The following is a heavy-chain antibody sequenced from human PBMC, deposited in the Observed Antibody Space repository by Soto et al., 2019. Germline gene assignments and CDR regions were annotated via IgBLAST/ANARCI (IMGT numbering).Heavy chain of an antibody. CDR3: ARVEGGPEDSSGWLYYFDY. CDR1: GFTFSSYA. Sequence: GGSLRLSCAASGFTFSSYAMHWVRQAPGKGLEWVAVISYDGSNKYYADSVKGRFTISRDNSKNTLYLQMNSLRAEDTAVYYCARVEGGPEDSSGWLYYFDYWGQGTLVTVSS. V-gene: IGHV3-30-3*01. CDR2: ISYDGSNK. D-gene: IGHD6-19*01. J-gene: IGHJ4*02.